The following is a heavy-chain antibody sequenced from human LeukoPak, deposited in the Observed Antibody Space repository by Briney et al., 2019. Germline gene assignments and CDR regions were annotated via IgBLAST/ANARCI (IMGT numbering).Heavy chain of an antibody. D-gene: IGHD3-10*01. J-gene: IGHJ5*02. CDR2: IYYSGST. CDR1: GGSISSYY. CDR3: ARNPITLVRGGNWFDP. V-gene: IGHV4-59*01. Sequence: PSETLSLTCTVSGGSISSYYWSWIRKPPGKGLEWIGYIYYSGSTTYNPSLKSRVTISIDTSKNHFSLKLSSVTAADTAVYYCARNPITLVRGGNWFDPWGQGTLVTVSS.